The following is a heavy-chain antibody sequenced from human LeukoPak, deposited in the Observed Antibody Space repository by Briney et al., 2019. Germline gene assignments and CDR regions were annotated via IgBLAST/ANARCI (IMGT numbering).Heavy chain of an antibody. CDR2: IYTSGST. CDR1: GGSISSYY. V-gene: IGHV4-4*07. CDR3: ARDRVFHLYYMDV. Sequence: PSETLSLTCTVSGGSISSYYLSWIRQPAGKGLEWIGRIYTSGSTNYNPSLKSRVTMSVDTSKNQFSLKLSSVTAADTAVYYCARDRVFHLYYMDVWGKGTTVTVSS. J-gene: IGHJ6*03. D-gene: IGHD6-13*01.